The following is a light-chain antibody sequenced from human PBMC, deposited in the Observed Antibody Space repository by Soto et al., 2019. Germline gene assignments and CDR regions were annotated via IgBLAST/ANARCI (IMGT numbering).Light chain of an antibody. CDR2: SAS. Sequence: EIVMTQSPATLSVSPGERATLSCRASQSVSSNLAWYQQKPGQAPRLLIYSASTRATDITARFSGSGSGTEFTLTISSLQSEDFAVYYCQQYNNWPPLTFGGGTKVEI. J-gene: IGKJ4*01. V-gene: IGKV3-15*01. CDR1: QSVSSN. CDR3: QQYNNWPPLT.